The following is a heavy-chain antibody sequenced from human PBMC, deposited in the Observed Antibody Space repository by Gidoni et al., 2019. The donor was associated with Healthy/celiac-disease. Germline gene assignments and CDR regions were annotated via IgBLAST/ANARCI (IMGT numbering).Heavy chain of an antibody. CDR2: IYYSGST. D-gene: IGHD2-15*01. V-gene: IGHV4-39*02. Sequence: QLQLQESGPGLVKPSGTLSLTCTVSGGSISSSSYYWGWIRQPPGKGLEWIGSIYYSGSTYYNPSLKSRVTISVDTSKNQFSLKLSSVTAADTAVYYCAREVVVAAERYFDLWGRGTLVTVSS. J-gene: IGHJ2*01. CDR3: AREVVVAAERYFDL. CDR1: GGSISSSSYY.